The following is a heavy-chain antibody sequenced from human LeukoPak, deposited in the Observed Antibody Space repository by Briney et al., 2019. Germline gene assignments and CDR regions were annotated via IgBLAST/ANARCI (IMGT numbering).Heavy chain of an antibody. D-gene: IGHD3-22*01. J-gene: IGHJ4*02. CDR3: ARRNYYDSSGYYYVPPDY. Sequence: SVKVSCKASGGTFSSYAISWVRQAPGQGLEWMGGIIPIFGTANYAQKSQGRVTITADESTSTAYMELSSLRSEDTAVYYCARRNYYDSSGYYYVPPDYWGQGTLVTVSS. CDR2: IIPIFGTA. CDR1: GGTFSSYA. V-gene: IGHV1-69*13.